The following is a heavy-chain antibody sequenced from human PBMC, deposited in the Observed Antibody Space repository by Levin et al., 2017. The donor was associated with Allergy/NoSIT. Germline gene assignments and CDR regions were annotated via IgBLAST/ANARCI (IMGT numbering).Heavy chain of an antibody. CDR3: ARVEYTSNWENWFDP. J-gene: IGHJ5*02. D-gene: IGHD6-13*01. CDR1: GGSISSSTYY. CDR2: IFYSGST. V-gene: IGHV4-39*01. Sequence: MTSETLSLTCTVSGGSISSSTYYWGWIRQPPGKGLEWIGTIFYSGSTYYNPSLQSRVTISVDTSKNQFSLRLSSVTAADTAVYYCARVEYTSNWENWFDPWGQGTLVTVSS.